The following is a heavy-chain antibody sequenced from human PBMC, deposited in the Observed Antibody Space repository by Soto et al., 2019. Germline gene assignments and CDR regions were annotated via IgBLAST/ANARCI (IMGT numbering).Heavy chain of an antibody. Sequence: QVQLVQSGPELTKPGAAVRVSCQSSGYTFDSYGLSWVRRAPGKGIELMGWISTYTGNTDYTQRFQCKVTMDTDTSTSTAYVNLRSFTSDDTAVYYCVRNVSVSSGTFGCYWVQGTLGTLSS. V-gene: IGHV1-18*01. CDR2: ISTYTGNT. D-gene: IGHD3-10*01. CDR3: VRNVSVSSGTFGCY. CDR1: GYTFDSYG. J-gene: IGHJ4*02.